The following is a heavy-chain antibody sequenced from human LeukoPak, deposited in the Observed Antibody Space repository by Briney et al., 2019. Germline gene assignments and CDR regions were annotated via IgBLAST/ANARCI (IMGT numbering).Heavy chain of an antibody. Sequence: ERSLRLSCAASGFTFSSYGMHWVRQAPGKGLEWVAVISYDGSNKYYADSVKGRFTISRDNSKNTLYLQMNSLRAEDTAVYYCAKGRGLSSGWADYWGQGTLVTVSS. D-gene: IGHD6-19*01. CDR1: GFTFSSYG. CDR3: AKGRGLSSGWADY. J-gene: IGHJ4*02. CDR2: ISYDGSNK. V-gene: IGHV3-30*18.